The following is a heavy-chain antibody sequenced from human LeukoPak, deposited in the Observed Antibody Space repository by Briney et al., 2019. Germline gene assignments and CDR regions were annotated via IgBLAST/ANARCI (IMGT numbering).Heavy chain of an antibody. J-gene: IGHJ4*02. CDR2: IYYSGST. D-gene: IGHD6-13*01. CDR3: ARVIAAAGTVYFDY. V-gene: IGHV4-39*07. Sequence: SETLSLTCTVSGGSISSSSYYWGWIRQPPGKGLEWIGSIYYSGSTYYNPSLKSRVTISVDTSKNQFSLKLSFVTAADTAVYYCARVIAAAGTVYFDYWGQGTLVTVSS. CDR1: GGSISSSSYY.